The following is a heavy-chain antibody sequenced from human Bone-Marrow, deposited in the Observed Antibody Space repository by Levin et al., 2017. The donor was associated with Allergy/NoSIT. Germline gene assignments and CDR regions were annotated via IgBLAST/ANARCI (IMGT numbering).Heavy chain of an antibody. J-gene: IGHJ6*02. D-gene: IGHD3-10*01. CDR3: GRERGEDYGSGRDGMDV. CDR1: GFTFSDYY. Sequence: GGSLRLSCAASGFTFSDYYMSWIRQAPGKGLEWVSYISARGNSKYHAGSVKGRFTISRDNAKNSLYLEMNNLRADDTAVYYCGRERGEDYGSGRDGMDVWGQGTTVTVSS. CDR2: ISARGNSK. V-gene: IGHV3-11*01.